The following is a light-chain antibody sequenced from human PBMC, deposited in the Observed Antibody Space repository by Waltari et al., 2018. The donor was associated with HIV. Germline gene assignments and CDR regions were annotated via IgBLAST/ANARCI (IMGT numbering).Light chain of an antibody. CDR3: QSYDTTTPVV. J-gene: IGLJ2*01. CDR2: EDN. CDR1: SGSIASSY. V-gene: IGLV6-57*01. Sequence: NFMLTQPHSVSESPGKTVSISCTRSSGSIASSYVQWYQQRPGSSPTAVIFEDNQRPPGVPERFSGSFDSSSNSASLTISGLKTEDEADYYCQSYDTTTPVVFGGGTRLTVL.